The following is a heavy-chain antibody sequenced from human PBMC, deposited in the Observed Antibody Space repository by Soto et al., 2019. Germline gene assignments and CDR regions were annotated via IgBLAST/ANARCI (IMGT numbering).Heavy chain of an antibody. V-gene: IGHV1-58*01. CDR2: IVVGSGNT. J-gene: IGHJ6*02. Sequence: ASVKVSCKASGFTFTSSAVQWVRQARGQRLEWIGWIVVGSGNTNYAQKFQERVTITRDMSTSTAYLELSSLRSEDTAVYYCAAGYSSSWYVASYYYYGMDVWGQGTTVTVSS. D-gene: IGHD6-13*01. CDR3: AAGYSSSWYVASYYYYGMDV. CDR1: GFTFTSSA.